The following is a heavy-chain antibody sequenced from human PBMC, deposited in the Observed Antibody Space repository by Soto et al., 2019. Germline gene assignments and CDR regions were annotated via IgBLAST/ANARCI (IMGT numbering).Heavy chain of an antibody. CDR1: GGTFSSYA. CDR3: ANLYSCSGGSCYFHYYYCMDV. D-gene: IGHD2-15*01. CDR2: IIPIFGTA. J-gene: IGHJ6*02. V-gene: IGHV1-69*06. Sequence: QVQLVQSGAEVKKPGSSVKVSCKASGGTFSSYAISWVRQAPGQGLEWMGGIIPIFGTANYAQKFQGRVTITADKSTSTASMELSSLRSEDTAVYYCANLYSCSGGSCYFHYYYCMDVWGQGTTVTVSS.